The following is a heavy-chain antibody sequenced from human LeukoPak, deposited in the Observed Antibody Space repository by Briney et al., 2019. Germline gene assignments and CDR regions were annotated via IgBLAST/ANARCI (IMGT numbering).Heavy chain of an antibody. CDR2: IYYSGST. D-gene: IGHD6-19*01. V-gene: IGHV4-39*01. J-gene: IGHJ4*02. CDR1: GGSISSSSYY. Sequence: SETLSLTCTVSGGSISSSSYYWGWIRQPPGKGLEWIGSIYYSGSTYYNPSLESRVTISVDTSKNQFSLKLSSVTAADTAVYYCASPGGAVAGTGFDYWGRGTLVTVSS. CDR3: ASPGGAVAGTGFDY.